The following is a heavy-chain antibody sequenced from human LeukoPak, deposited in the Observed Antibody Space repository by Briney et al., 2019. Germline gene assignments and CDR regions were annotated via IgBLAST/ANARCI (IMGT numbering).Heavy chain of an antibody. CDR1: GFTFSSYA. CDR2: ISYDGSNK. V-gene: IGHV3-30*04. Sequence: GRSLRLACAASGFTFSSYAMHWVRQAPGKGLEWVAVISYDGSNKYYADSVKGRFTISRDNSKNTLYLQMNSLRAEDTAVYYCAGEPQQWRYSRSLAAYYWGQVILVTVSS. CDR3: AGEPQQWRYSRSLAAYY. J-gene: IGHJ4*02. D-gene: IGHD6-19*01.